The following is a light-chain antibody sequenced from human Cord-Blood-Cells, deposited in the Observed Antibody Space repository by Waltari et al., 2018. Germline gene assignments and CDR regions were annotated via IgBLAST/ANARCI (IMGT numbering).Light chain of an antibody. V-gene: IGLV2-14*01. J-gene: IGLJ3*02. CDR3: SSYTSSSTWL. Sequence: QSALPPPASVSGSPGQSRTLSCTGTSSDVGGFHHSSWYQQHPGTAPKPMINEASNRPSGVSNGFSGSKSGNTASLTISGLQAEDEADYYCSSYTSSSTWLFGGGTKLTVL. CDR2: EAS. CDR1: SSDVGGFHH.